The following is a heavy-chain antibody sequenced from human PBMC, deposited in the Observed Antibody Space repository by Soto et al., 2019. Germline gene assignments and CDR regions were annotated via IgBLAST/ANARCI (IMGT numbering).Heavy chain of an antibody. D-gene: IGHD1-26*01. CDR3: AKGIVGATINWFDP. V-gene: IGHV3-9*01. CDR1: GFTFDDYA. Sequence: EVPLVESGGGLVQPGRSLRLSCAASGFTFDDYAMHWVRQAPGKGLEWVSGISWNSGRIGYADSVKGRFTISRDNAKNSLYLQMNSLRAEDTALYYCAKGIVGATINWFDPWGQGTLVTVSS. CDR2: ISWNSGRI. J-gene: IGHJ5*02.